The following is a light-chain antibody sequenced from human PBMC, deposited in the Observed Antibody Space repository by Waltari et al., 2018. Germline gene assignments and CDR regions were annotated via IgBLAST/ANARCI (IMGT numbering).Light chain of an antibody. CDR3: QHYLRLPAT. CDR2: RAS. J-gene: IGKJ1*01. CDR1: QSVSRS. Sequence: EIVLTQSPGTLSLSPGARATLSCRASQSVSRSLAWYQQKPGQAPRLLIYRASSRATGIPDRFSGGGSGTDFSLTISRLEPEDFAVYYCQHYLRLPATFGQGTKVEIK. V-gene: IGKV3-20*01.